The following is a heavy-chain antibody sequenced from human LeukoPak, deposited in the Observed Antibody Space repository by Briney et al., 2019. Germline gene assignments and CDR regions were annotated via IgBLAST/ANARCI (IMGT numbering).Heavy chain of an antibody. CDR3: ARIPSRGGYYYPIGYFDL. Sequence: ASVKVSCKASGYTFTSYGISWVRQAPGQGLEWMGWISAYNGNTNYAQKLQGRVTMTTDTSTSTAYMELRSLRSDDTAVYYCARIPSRGGYYYPIGYFDLWGRGTLVTVSS. CDR2: ISAYNGNT. D-gene: IGHD3-22*01. CDR1: GYTFTSYG. V-gene: IGHV1-18*01. J-gene: IGHJ2*01.